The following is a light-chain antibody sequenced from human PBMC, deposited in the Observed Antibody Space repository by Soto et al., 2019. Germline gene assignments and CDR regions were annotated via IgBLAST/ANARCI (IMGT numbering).Light chain of an antibody. V-gene: IGKV1-5*03. Sequence: IQMTQSPSTVSASVGDRVTITCRASQSISGWVAWRQKKPGKAPKVLIYKASNLETGVPSRFSGSGFGTEFTLIISSLQPDDFATYYCQKYNTYPLIFGGGTKVEI. CDR2: KAS. J-gene: IGKJ4*01. CDR1: QSISGW. CDR3: QKYNTYPLI.